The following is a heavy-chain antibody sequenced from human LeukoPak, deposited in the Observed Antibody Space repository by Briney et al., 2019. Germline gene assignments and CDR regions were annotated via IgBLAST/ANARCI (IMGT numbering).Heavy chain of an antibody. CDR2: TWYDGSNK. CDR3: ARGRTGLDY. V-gene: IGHV3-33*01. CDR1: GFIFSSYG. J-gene: IGHJ4*02. Sequence: GGSLRLSCAASGFIFSSYGMHWVRQAPGKGLEWVAVTWYDGSNKYYADSVKGRFTISRDNSKNTLYLQMNSVRVEDTAVYYCARGRTGLDYWGQGTLVTVSS.